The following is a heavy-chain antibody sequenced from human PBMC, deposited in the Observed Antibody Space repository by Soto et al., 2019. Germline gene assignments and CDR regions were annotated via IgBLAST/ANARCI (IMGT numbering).Heavy chain of an antibody. CDR1: GFTFSSYG. V-gene: IGHV3-30*18. D-gene: IGHD5-18*01. Sequence: VPLVESGGGVVQPGRSLRLSCAASGFTFSSYGMHWVRQAPGKGLEWVAVISYDGSNKYYADSVKGRFTISRDNSKNTLYLQMNSLRAEDTAVYYCAKSWAAMGYYFDYWGQGTLVTVSS. CDR3: AKSWAAMGYYFDY. CDR2: ISYDGSNK. J-gene: IGHJ4*02.